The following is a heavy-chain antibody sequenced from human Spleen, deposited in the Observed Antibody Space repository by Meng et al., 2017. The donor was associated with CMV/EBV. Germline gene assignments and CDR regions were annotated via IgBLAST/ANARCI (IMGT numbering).Heavy chain of an antibody. V-gene: IGHV1-2*02. J-gene: IGHJ5*02. CDR3: ARGRDIAARPTWDWFDP. D-gene: IGHD6-6*01. Sequence: ASVKVSCKASGYTFTGYYMHWVRQAPGQGLEWMGWINPNSGGTNYAQKFQGRVTMTRDTSISTAYMELSRLRSDDTAVYYCARGRDIAARPTWDWFDPWGQGTLVTVSS. CDR2: INPNSGGT. CDR1: GYTFTGYY.